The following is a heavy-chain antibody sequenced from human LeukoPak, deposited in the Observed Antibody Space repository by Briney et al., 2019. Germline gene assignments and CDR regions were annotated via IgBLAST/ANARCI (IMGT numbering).Heavy chain of an antibody. V-gene: IGHV4-59*01. Sequence: PSETLSLTCTVSGGSISSYYWSWIRQPPGKGLEWIGYIYYSGSTNYNPSLKSRVTISVDTSKNQFSLKLSSVTAADTAVYYCARDYESLTSGSPPRYWGQGTLVTVSS. CDR1: GGSISSYY. D-gene: IGHD1-26*01. CDR3: ARDYESLTSGSPPRY. CDR2: IYYSGST. J-gene: IGHJ4*02.